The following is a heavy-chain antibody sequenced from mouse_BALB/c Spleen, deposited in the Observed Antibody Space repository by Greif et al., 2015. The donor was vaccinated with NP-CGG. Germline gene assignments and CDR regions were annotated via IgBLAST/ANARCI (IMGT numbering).Heavy chain of an antibody. D-gene: IGHD1-1*01. CDR2: ISSGSSTI. CDR3: ARSITTVVGGGFAY. CDR1: GFTFSSFG. J-gene: IGHJ3*01. V-gene: IGHV5-17*02. Sequence: EVKLMESGGGLVQPGGSRKLSCAASGFTFSSFGMHWVRQAPEKGLEWVAYISSGSSTIYYADTVKGRFTISRDNPKNTLFLQMTSLRSEDTAMYYCARSITTVVGGGFAYWGQGTLVTVSA.